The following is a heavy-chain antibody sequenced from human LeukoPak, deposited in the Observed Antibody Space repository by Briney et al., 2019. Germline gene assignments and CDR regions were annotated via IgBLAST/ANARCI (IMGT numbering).Heavy chain of an antibody. J-gene: IGHJ4*02. D-gene: IGHD3-10*01. Sequence: GASVKVSCKVSGYTLTELSMHWVRQAPGKGLEWMGGFDPEDGETIYAQKFQGRVTMTEDTSTDTAYMELRSLRSDDTAVYYCAVSGYYGSGYYRYYFDYWGQGTLVTVSS. V-gene: IGHV1-24*01. CDR3: AVSGYYGSGYYRYYFDY. CDR2: FDPEDGET. CDR1: GYTLTELS.